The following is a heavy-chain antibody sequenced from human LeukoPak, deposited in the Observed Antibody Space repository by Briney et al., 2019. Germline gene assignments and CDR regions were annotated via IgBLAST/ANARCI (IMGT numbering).Heavy chain of an antibody. CDR2: IYHSGST. D-gene: IGHD1-1*01. V-gene: IGHV4-30-2*01. J-gene: IGHJ3*02. CDR3: ARPVQLEPGTRGDAFDI. Sequence: SETLSLTCTVSGGSISSGGYYWSWIRQPPGKGLEWIGYIYHSGSTYYNPSLKSRVTISVDTSKNQFSLKLSSVTAADTAVYYCARPVQLEPGTRGDAFDIWGQGTMVTVSS. CDR1: GGSISSGGYY.